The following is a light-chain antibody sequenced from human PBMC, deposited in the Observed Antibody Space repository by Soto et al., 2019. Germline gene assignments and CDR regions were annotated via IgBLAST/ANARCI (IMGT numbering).Light chain of an antibody. CDR1: QSVSSN. CDR2: GAS. CDR3: QQYLNWPPTT. Sequence: EIVMPQSPATLSVSPGERATLSCRASQSVSSNLAWYQQNPGQAPRLLIYGASTRATGIPARFSGSGSGTEFTLTIRSLQSEDFAVYYCQQYLNWPPTTVGQGTRLEIK. J-gene: IGKJ5*01. V-gene: IGKV3-15*01.